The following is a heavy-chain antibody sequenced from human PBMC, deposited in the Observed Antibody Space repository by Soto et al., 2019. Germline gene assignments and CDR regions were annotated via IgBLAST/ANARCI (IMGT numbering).Heavy chain of an antibody. CDR2: ISGGSRST. J-gene: IGHJ4*02. D-gene: IGHD3-3*02. Sequence: DVLLLESGGGLVQPGGSLRLSCVAYGFTFSTYDMSWVRQAPGKGLEWVSAISGGSRSTYYAESVRGRFTISRDNSKNTLFLQMSSLRAEDTAVYYCAKDTKKGISHSDYWGQGTRVTVSS. CDR3: AKDTKKGISHSDY. CDR1: GFTFSTYD. V-gene: IGHV3-23*01.